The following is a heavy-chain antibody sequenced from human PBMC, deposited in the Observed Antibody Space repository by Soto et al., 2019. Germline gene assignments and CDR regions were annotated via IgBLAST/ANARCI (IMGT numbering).Heavy chain of an antibody. J-gene: IGHJ6*02. Sequence: QVQLVQSGAEVKKPGSSVKVSCKASGGTFSSYAISWVRQAPGQGLEWMGGIIPIFGTANYAQRFQGRVIITADESTSTVYMELSTLRSEDTAVYYCARAFSPTPLDSSGYYFGYDYYGMDVWGQGTTVTVSS. CDR1: GGTFSSYA. V-gene: IGHV1-69*12. CDR3: ARAFSPTPLDSSGYYFGYDYYGMDV. CDR2: IIPIFGTA. D-gene: IGHD3-22*01.